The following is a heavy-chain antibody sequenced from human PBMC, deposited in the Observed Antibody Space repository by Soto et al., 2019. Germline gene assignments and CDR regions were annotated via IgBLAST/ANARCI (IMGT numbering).Heavy chain of an antibody. V-gene: IGHV3-30-3*01. CDR3: AKDGGGYNYGYVMLDKYYYGMDV. CDR1: GFTFSTSA. Sequence: PGGSLRLSCAASGFTFSTSAMHWVRQAPGKGLEWVAVISYDGTNKYYADSVRGRFTISRDNSKNTLFLQMNSLRAEDTAVYYCAKDGGGYNYGYVMLDKYYYGMDVWVQGTTVPVSS. D-gene: IGHD5-18*01. CDR2: ISYDGTNK. J-gene: IGHJ6*02.